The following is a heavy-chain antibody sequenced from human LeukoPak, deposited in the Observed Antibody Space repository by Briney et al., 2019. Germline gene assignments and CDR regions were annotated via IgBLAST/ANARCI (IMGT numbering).Heavy chain of an antibody. V-gene: IGHV1-46*01. J-gene: IGHJ6*02. CDR1: GYTVTSYY. CDR3: ASVYKHGMDV. D-gene: IGHD5-24*01. CDR2: LNPSGGSS. Sequence: ASVKVSCKASGYTVTSYYMHWVRQAPEQGLEWMAILNPSGGSSNYAQKFQGRATLTRATSTGTVYMELSSLRSEDTAVYYCASVYKHGMDVWGQGTTVIVSS.